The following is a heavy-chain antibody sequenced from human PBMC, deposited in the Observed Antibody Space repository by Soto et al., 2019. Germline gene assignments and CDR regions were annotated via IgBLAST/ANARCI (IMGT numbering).Heavy chain of an antibody. CDR1: GLTFSSSW. V-gene: IGHV3-74*01. CDR3: ARGVLSRYGFGDP. CDR2: ISTDGTGT. Sequence: EVQLVESGGGLVQPGGSLRLSCAASGLTFSSSWMHWVRQAPGKGLVWVSRISTDGTGTDYADSVKGRFTISRDNAKNTLYLQMNSLRADDTAVYYCARGVLSRYGFGDPWGQGTLVTVSS. D-gene: IGHD5-18*01. J-gene: IGHJ5*02.